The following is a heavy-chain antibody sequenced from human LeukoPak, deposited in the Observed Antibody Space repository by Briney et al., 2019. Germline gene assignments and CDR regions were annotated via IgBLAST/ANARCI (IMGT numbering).Heavy chain of an antibody. CDR2: IYHSGST. Sequence: SSETLSLTCAVSGGSISSGGYSWSWIRQPPGKGLEWIGYIYHSGSTYYNPSLKSRVTISVDRSKNQFSLKLSSVTAADTAVYYCARGGVGQLGWFDPWGQGTLVTVSS. CDR3: ARGGVGQLGWFDP. D-gene: IGHD6-6*01. CDR1: GGSISSGGYS. J-gene: IGHJ5*02. V-gene: IGHV4-30-2*01.